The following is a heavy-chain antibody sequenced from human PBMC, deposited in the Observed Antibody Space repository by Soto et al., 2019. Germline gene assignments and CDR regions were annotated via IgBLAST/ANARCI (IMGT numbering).Heavy chain of an antibody. J-gene: IGHJ6*02. CDR1: GFTFNNAW. D-gene: IGHD2-15*01. Sequence: GGSLRLSCAVSGFTFNNAWMNWVRQAPGKGLEWVGRIKSKTDGGTTDYAAPVKGRFTISRDDSKNTLYLQVNSLKSEDTAVYYCTTDRTCSGGGGSCYTYYGMDVWGQGTTVTVSS. CDR2: IKSKTDGGTT. CDR3: TTDRTCSGGGGSCYTYYGMDV. V-gene: IGHV3-15*07.